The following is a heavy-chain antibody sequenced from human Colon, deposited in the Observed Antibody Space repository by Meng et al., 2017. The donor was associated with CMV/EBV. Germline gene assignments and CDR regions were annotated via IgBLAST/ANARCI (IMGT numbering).Heavy chain of an antibody. CDR2: INKDGSRT. D-gene: IGHD3-9*01. J-gene: IGHJ5*01. Sequence: SGFTFGGYSMHWVRQAPGKGLEWVSLINKDGSRTFYAGSVKGRFTIFRDNSKSSLYLQMDSLTTEDTAFYYCVKERYGTRWGSFDSWGHGTLVTVSS. CDR3: VKERYGTRWGSFDS. V-gene: IGHV3-43*01. CDR1: GFTFGGYS.